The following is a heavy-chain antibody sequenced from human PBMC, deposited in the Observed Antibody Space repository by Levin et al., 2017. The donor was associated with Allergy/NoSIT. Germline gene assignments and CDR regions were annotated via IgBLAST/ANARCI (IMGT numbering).Heavy chain of an antibody. V-gene: IGHV4-39*01. D-gene: IGHD3-22*01. CDR1: GGSISSSSYY. CDR3: AKSHEYSSGYAFDY. CDR2: IYYSGST. J-gene: IGHJ4*02. Sequence: SETLSLTCTVSGGSISSSSYYWGWIRQPPGKGLEWIGSIYYSGSTYYNPSLKSRVTISVDTSKNQFSLKLSSVTAADTAVYYCAKSHEYSSGYAFDYWGQGTLVTVSS.